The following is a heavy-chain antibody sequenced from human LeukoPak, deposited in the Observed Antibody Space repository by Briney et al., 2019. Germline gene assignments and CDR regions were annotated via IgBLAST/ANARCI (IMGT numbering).Heavy chain of an antibody. CDR3: ARDQYYDFWSGYYTSGYFDY. J-gene: IGHJ4*02. V-gene: IGHV1-18*01. CDR2: ISAYNGNT. CDR1: GYTFTSYG. D-gene: IGHD3-3*01. Sequence: GASVKVSCKASGYTFTSYGISWVGQAPGQGREWMGWISAYNGNTNYAQKLQGRVTMTTDTSTSTAYMELRSLRSDDTAVYYCARDQYYDFWSGYYTSGYFDYWGQGTLVTVSS.